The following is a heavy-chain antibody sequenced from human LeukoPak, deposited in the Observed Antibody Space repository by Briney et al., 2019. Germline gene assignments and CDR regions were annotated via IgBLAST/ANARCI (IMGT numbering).Heavy chain of an antibody. CDR3: ARSIQLDPWGAFDI. D-gene: IGHD1-1*01. J-gene: IGHJ3*02. CDR2: LYPGGRT. CDR1: GITVSNNY. Sequence: GGSLRLSCAAPGITVSNNYIAWVPRAPGKGLEWVSVLYPGGRTYYPDSVKGRFTFSRDNSKNTLYLQMTSLRAEDTAVYYCARSIQLDPWGAFDIWGQGTMVTVSS. V-gene: IGHV3-53*01.